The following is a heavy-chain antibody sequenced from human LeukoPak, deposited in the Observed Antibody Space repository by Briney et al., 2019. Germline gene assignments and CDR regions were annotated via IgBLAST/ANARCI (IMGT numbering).Heavy chain of an antibody. Sequence: GGSLRLSCAASGFTFSSYSMNWVRQTPGKGLEWVSYISSSGSTIYYADSVKGRFTISRDNAKNSLYLQMNSLRAEDTAVYYCARGIAAAGPYYFDYWGQGTLVTVSS. J-gene: IGHJ4*02. CDR3: ARGIAAAGPYYFDY. CDR1: GFTFSSYS. CDR2: ISSSGSTI. D-gene: IGHD6-13*01. V-gene: IGHV3-48*04.